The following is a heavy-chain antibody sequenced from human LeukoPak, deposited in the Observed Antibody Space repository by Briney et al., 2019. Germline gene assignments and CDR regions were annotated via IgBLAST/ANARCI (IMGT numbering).Heavy chain of an antibody. CDR2: ISSNGGST. V-gene: IGHV3-64*01. Sequence: GGSLRLSCAASGFTFSNYAMHWVRQAPGKGLEYVSAISSNGGSTYYANSVKGRFAISRDNSKNTLYLQMGSLRAGDMAVYYCARDRWGCTSTSCYDFGYWGQGTLVTVSS. D-gene: IGHD2-2*01. J-gene: IGHJ4*02. CDR1: GFTFSNYA. CDR3: ARDRWGCTSTSCYDFGY.